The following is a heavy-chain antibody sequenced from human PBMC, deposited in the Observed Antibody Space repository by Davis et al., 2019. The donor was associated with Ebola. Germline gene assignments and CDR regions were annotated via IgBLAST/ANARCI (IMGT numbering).Heavy chain of an antibody. CDR1: GFTFSSYG. J-gene: IGHJ6*02. D-gene: IGHD6-13*01. Sequence: PGGSLRLSCAASGFTFSSYGMHWVRQAPGKGLEWVAVISYDGSNKYYADSVKGRFTISRDNSKNTLYLQMNSLRAEDTAVYYCARDIAADLYYYYGMDVWGQGTTVTVSS. CDR2: ISYDGSNK. V-gene: IGHV3-30*03. CDR3: ARDIAADLYYYYGMDV.